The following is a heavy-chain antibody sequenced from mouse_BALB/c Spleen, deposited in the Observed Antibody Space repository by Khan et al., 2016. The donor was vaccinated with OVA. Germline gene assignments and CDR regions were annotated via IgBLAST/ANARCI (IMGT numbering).Heavy chain of an antibody. CDR1: GYTFTNYV. V-gene: IGHV1S136*01. D-gene: IGHD4-1*01. J-gene: IGHJ3*01. Sequence: VQLKQSGPELVKPGASVKMSCKASGYTFTNYVTHWVKQKPGQGLEWIGYINPHNDGTRFHEKFKGKATLTSDKSSSTAYMELSSLTSEDSAVYYGAREASNCDFSFAYWGQGTLVTVSA. CDR2: INPHNDGT. CDR3: AREASNCDFSFAY.